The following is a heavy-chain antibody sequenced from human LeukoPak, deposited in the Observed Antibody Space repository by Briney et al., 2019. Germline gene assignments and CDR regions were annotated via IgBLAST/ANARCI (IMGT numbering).Heavy chain of an antibody. J-gene: IGHJ6*03. CDR2: IIGSGSTI. CDR3: AREVGYCSSTSCYMDAYYYYMDV. CDR1: GFTFSNHE. Sequence: GGSLRLSCAASGFTFSNHEMNWVRQAPGKGLEWVSYIIGSGSTIYYADSVKGRFTISRDNAKNSLYLQMNSLRAEDTAVYYCAREVGYCSSTSCYMDAYYYYMDVWGKGTTVTISS. D-gene: IGHD2-2*03. V-gene: IGHV3-48*03.